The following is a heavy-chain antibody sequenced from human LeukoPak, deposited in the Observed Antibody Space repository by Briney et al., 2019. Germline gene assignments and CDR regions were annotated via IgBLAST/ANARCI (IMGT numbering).Heavy chain of an antibody. CDR1: GESISHTTYY. Sequence: SETLSLTCSVSGESISHTTYYWGWVRQPPGKGLEWIGSIYYSGSTYYNPSLKSRVTISVDTSKNQFSLKLSSVTAADTAVYYCARQNRDDYVWGSYARGWYFDLWGRGTLVTVSS. V-gene: IGHV4-39*01. CDR2: IYYSGST. CDR3: ARQNRDDYVWGSYARGWYFDL. D-gene: IGHD3-16*01. J-gene: IGHJ2*01.